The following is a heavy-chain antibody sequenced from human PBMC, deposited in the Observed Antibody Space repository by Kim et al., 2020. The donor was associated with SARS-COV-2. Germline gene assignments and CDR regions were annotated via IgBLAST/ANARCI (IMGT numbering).Heavy chain of an antibody. Sequence: GESLKISCKGSGYSFTSYWIGWVRQMPGKGLEWMGIIYPGDSDTRYSPSFQGQVTISADKSISTAYLQWSSLKASDTAMYYCARARLSGSGPTYYYYNGMDVWGQGTTVTVSS. D-gene: IGHD3-10*01. CDR2: IYPGDSDT. CDR1: GYSFTSYW. CDR3: ARARLSGSGPTYYYYNGMDV. J-gene: IGHJ6*02. V-gene: IGHV5-51*01.